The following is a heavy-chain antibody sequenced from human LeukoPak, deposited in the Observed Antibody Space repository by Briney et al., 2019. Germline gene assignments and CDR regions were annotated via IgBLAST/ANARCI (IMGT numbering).Heavy chain of an antibody. V-gene: IGHV3-23*01. Sequence: GGSLRLSCAASGFTFSSYAMSWVRQAPGKGLEWVSAISGSGGSTYYADSVKGRFTISRDNSKNTLYLQMNSLRAEDTAVYYCAKGVITFGGVIQAFDPWGQGTLVTVSS. CDR3: AKGVITFGGVIQAFDP. D-gene: IGHD3-16*02. CDR2: ISGSGGST. CDR1: GFTFSSYA. J-gene: IGHJ5*02.